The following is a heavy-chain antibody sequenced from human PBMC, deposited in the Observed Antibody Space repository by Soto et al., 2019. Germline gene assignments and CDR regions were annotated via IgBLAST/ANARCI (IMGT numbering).Heavy chain of an antibody. CDR1: GFTFSSYA. CDR2: ISGSGGST. J-gene: IGHJ4*02. CDR3: AKDSLKNVYGDSLDY. D-gene: IGHD4-17*01. Sequence: EVQLLESGGGLVQPGGSLRLSCAASGFTFSSYAMSWVRQAPGKGLEWVSAISGSGGSTYYADSVKGRFPISRDNSKNALYLQMNSLRAEDTAVYYCAKDSLKNVYGDSLDYWGQGTLVTVSS. V-gene: IGHV3-23*01.